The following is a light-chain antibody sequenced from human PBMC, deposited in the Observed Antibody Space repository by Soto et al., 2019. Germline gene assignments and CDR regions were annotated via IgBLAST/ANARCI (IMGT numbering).Light chain of an antibody. V-gene: IGKV3-20*01. CDR1: QSISSTI. CDR2: ATS. Sequence: VWTRSPGTLSLSPGQRATLSCRASQSISSTILAWYQQKPGQAPRLLIYATSSRATGIPGRFSGSGSGTDFTLTISRLEPGDFAVYYCQQYSSSWTFGQGTKVDIK. J-gene: IGKJ1*01. CDR3: QQYSSSWT.